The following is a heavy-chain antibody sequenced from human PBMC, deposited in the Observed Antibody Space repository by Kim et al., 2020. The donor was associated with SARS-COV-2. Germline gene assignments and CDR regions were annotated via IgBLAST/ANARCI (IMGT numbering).Heavy chain of an antibody. CDR2: INPSGGST. CDR1: GYTSTSYY. D-gene: IGHD3-10*01. CDR3: ARGMAPLWFGELFFGMDV. Sequence: ASVKVSCKASGYTSTSYYMHWVRQAPGQGLEWMGIINPSGGSTSYAQKFQGRVTMTRDTSTSTVYMELSSLRSEDTAVYYCARGMAPLWFGELFFGMDVWGQGTTVTVSS. V-gene: IGHV1-46*01. J-gene: IGHJ6*02.